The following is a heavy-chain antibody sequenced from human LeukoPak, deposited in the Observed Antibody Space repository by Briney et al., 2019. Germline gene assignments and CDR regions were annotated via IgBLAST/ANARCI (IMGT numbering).Heavy chain of an antibody. J-gene: IGHJ4*02. Sequence: GGSLRLSCAASGFTDSSNYMSCVRQAPGKGLVWVSVIYSGGSTYYADSVKGRFTISRDNSKNTLYLQMNSLRAEDTAVYDCARLTRGYSYGYKGYFDYWGQGTLVTVSS. CDR3: ARLTRGYSYGYKGYFDY. D-gene: IGHD5-18*01. V-gene: IGHV3-53*01. CDR2: IYSGGST. CDR1: GFTDSSNY.